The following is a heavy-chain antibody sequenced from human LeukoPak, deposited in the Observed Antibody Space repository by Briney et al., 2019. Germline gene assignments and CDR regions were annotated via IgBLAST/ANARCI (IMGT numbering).Heavy chain of an antibody. Sequence: SETLSLTCAVYGGSFSGYYWSWIRQPPGKGLEWIGEINHSGSTNYNPSLKSRVTISVDRSKNQFSLKLSSVTAADTAVYYCARAPIGDDAFDIWGQGTMVTVSS. V-gene: IGHV4-34*01. CDR3: ARAPIGDDAFDI. CDR1: GGSFSGYY. J-gene: IGHJ3*02. CDR2: INHSGST. D-gene: IGHD2-21*01.